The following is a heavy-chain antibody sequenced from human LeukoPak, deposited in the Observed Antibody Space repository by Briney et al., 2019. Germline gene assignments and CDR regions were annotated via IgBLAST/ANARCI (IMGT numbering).Heavy chain of an antibody. D-gene: IGHD2-8*01. CDR3: VRDLILVWTPGDDFDY. CDR1: GFTFSSYW. Sequence: PGGPLRLSCAASGFTFSSYWKQGPRQARGEGLEWVLRINEDGSIITYDDSVEGRLTISRGNNKNTLYLQLISLRAEETAVYYCVRDLILVWTPGDDFDYWGQGTLVTVAS. V-gene: IGHV3-74*01. CDR2: INEDGSII. J-gene: IGHJ4*02.